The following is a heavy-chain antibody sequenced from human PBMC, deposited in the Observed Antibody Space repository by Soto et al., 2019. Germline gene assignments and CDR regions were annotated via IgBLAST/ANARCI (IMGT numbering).Heavy chain of an antibody. V-gene: IGHV3-23*01. D-gene: IGHD2-2*01. CDR1: GFTFSTYA. CDR3: ATRRDASYYYYGMDV. Sequence: GGSLRLSCAASGFTFSTYAMSWVRQAPVKGLEWVSAISGSGGSTYYADSVKGRFTISRDNSKNTLFLQMNSLRAEDTAVYYCATRRDASYYYYGMDVWGQGTTVTSP. J-gene: IGHJ6*02. CDR2: ISGSGGST.